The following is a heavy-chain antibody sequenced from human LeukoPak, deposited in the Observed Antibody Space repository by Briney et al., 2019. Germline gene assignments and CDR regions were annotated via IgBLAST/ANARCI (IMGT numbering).Heavy chain of an antibody. Sequence: GGSLRLSCAASGFTFSSYAMSWVRQAPGKGLEWVSAISGSGGSTYYADSVKGRFTISRDNSKNTLYLQMNSPRAKDTAVYYCAKLQDIVVVPDWFDPWGQGTLVTVSS. CDR3: AKLQDIVVVPDWFDP. CDR2: ISGSGGST. CDR1: GFTFSSYA. J-gene: IGHJ5*02. V-gene: IGHV3-23*01. D-gene: IGHD2-2*01.